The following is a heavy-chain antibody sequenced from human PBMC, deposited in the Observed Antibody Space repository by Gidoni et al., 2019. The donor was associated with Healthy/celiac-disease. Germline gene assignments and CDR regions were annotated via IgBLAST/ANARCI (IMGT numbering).Heavy chain of an antibody. CDR1: GFTFSDYY. CDR3: AREGSSSSLWYFDL. J-gene: IGHJ2*01. CDR2: ISSSSSYT. D-gene: IGHD6-6*01. V-gene: IGHV3-11*05. Sequence: QVQLVESGGGLVKPGGSLRLSCAASGFTFSDYYMSWIRQAPGKGLEWVSYISSSSSYTNYADSVKGRFTISRDNAKNSLYLQMNSLRAEDTAVYYCAREGSSSSLWYFDLWGRGTLVTVSS.